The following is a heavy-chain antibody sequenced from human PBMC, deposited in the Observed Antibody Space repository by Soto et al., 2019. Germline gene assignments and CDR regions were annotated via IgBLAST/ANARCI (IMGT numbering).Heavy chain of an antibody. Sequence: QVQLVESGGGVVQPGKSLRLSCAASGFTFSSYGMHWVRQAPGKGLEWVALILYDGSNKYYVDSVKGRFTISRDNSKKTLSLQRNRLTVEDTAVYYCAAGGELVSHQLEYWGQGTLVSVSS. CDR2: ILYDGSNK. J-gene: IGHJ4*02. V-gene: IGHV3-33*01. CDR3: AAGGELVSHQLEY. D-gene: IGHD2-8*02. CDR1: GFTFSSYG.